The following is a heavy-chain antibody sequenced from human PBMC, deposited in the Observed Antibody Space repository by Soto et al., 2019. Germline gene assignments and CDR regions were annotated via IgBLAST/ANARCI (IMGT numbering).Heavy chain of an antibody. Sequence: GGSLRLSCAASGFTFDDYTMHWVRQAPGKGLEWVSLISWDGGSTYYADSVKGRFTISRDNSKNSLYLQMNSLRTEDTALYYCAKGGYGEQLVCDYWGQGTLVTVSS. CDR2: ISWDGGST. CDR1: GFTFDDYT. J-gene: IGHJ4*02. D-gene: IGHD6-6*01. CDR3: AKGGYGEQLVCDY. V-gene: IGHV3-43*01.